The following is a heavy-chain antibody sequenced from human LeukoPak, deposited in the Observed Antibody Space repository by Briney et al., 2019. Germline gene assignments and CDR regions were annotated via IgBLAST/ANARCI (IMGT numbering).Heavy chain of an antibody. CDR1: GYTFTGYD. V-gene: IGHV1-2*06. Sequence: GASVKVSCKAAGYTFTGYDMFWVRQAPGQGLEWMGRINPNSGGTNYAQKFQGRATMTRDTSISPAYMELSRLRSDDTAVYYCARGYCSGGSCYSVENWFDPWGQGTLVTVSS. D-gene: IGHD2-15*01. CDR3: ARGYCSGGSCYSVENWFDP. CDR2: INPNSGGT. J-gene: IGHJ5*02.